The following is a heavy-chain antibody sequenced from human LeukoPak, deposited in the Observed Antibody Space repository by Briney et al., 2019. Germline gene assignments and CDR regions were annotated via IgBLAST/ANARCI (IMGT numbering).Heavy chain of an antibody. D-gene: IGHD4-11*01. V-gene: IGHV4-59*12. CDR3: ARARSYSNYYFDY. CDR1: GGSISSYY. CDR2: IYYSGST. Sequence: SETLSLTCTVSGGSISSYYWSWIRKPPGKGLEWIGYIYYSGSTNYNPSLKSRVTISVDTSKNQFSLKLSSVTAADTAVYYCARARSYSNYYFDYWGQGTLVTVSS. J-gene: IGHJ4*02.